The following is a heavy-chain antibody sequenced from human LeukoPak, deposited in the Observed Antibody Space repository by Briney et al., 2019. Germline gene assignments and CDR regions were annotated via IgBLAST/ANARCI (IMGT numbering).Heavy chain of an antibody. CDR2: IIPIFGTA. Sequence: GASVKVSCKASGGTFSSYAISWVRQAPGQGLEWMGGIIPIFGTANYAQKFQGRVTITTDESTSTAYMELSSLRSEDTAVYYCALWTGWLRLPSWFDPWGQGTLVTVSS. J-gene: IGHJ5*02. V-gene: IGHV1-69*05. CDR3: ALWTGWLRLPSWFDP. D-gene: IGHD5-12*01. CDR1: GGTFSSYA.